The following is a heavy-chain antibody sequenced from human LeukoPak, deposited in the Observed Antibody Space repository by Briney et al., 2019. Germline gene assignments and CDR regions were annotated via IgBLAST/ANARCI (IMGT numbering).Heavy chain of an antibody. J-gene: IGHJ5*02. CDR2: IIPILGIA. CDR1: GGTFSSYA. D-gene: IGHD4-17*01. Sequence: ASVKVSCKASGGTFSSYAISWVRQAPGQGLEWMGRIIPILGIANYGQKFQGRVTITADKSTSTAYMELSSLRSEDTAVYYCARWRSRYGDYVAWGQGTLVTVSS. V-gene: IGHV1-69*04. CDR3: ARWRSRYGDYVA.